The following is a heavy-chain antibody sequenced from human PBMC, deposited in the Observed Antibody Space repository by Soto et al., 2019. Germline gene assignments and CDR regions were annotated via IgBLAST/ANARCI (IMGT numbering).Heavy chain of an antibody. CDR1: GGSISSGGYY. J-gene: IGHJ3*02. CDR3: ARDSSGRYDAFDI. D-gene: IGHD3-22*01. Sequence: PSETLSLTCTVSGGSISSGGYYWSWIRRHPGKGLEWIGYIYYSGSTYYNPSLKSRVTISVDTSKNQFSLKLSSVTAADTAVYYCARDSSGRYDAFDIWGQGIMVTVSS. V-gene: IGHV4-31*03. CDR2: IYYSGST.